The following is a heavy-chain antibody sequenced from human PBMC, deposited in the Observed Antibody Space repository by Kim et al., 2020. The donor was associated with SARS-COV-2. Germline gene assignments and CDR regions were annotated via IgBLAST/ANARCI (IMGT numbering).Heavy chain of an antibody. CDR1: GFTFSSYG. Sequence: GGSLRLSCAASGFTFSSYGMHWVRQAPGKGLEWVAVIWYDGSNKYYADSVKGRFTISRDNSKNTLYLQMNSLRAEDTAVYYCARVGCSSTSCSYAFDIWGQGTMVTVSS. CDR2: IWYDGSNK. D-gene: IGHD2-2*01. J-gene: IGHJ3*02. V-gene: IGHV3-33*01. CDR3: ARVGCSSTSCSYAFDI.